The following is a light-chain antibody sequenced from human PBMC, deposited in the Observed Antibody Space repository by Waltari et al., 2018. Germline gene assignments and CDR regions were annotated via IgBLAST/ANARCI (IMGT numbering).Light chain of an antibody. V-gene: IGLV2-14*01. Sequence: QSALNQPASVSGSPGQSITISCTGTTGDIGGYNYVSWYQHHPGKVPKLIIFEVSDRPSGVSNRFSGSKSGNTASLTISGLQAEDEADYYCSSYSTSSTLVVFGGGTKLTVL. CDR3: SSYSTSSTLVV. CDR2: EVS. J-gene: IGLJ2*01. CDR1: TGDIGGYNY.